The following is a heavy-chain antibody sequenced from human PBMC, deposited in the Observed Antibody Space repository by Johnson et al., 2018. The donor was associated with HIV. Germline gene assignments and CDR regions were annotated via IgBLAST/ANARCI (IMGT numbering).Heavy chain of an antibody. CDR2: IYSGGST. CDR3: ARDFTAVYCGGDCYAFDI. J-gene: IGHJ3*02. V-gene: IGHV3-53*01. Sequence: VQLVESGGGLIQPGGSLRLSCAASGFTVSSNYMSWVRQAPGKGLEWVSVIYSGGSTYYADSVEGRFTIFRDNSKNSLYLQMNSLRAEDTAVYYCARDFTAVYCGGDCYAFDIWGQGTMVSVSS. D-gene: IGHD2-21*02. CDR1: GFTVSSNY.